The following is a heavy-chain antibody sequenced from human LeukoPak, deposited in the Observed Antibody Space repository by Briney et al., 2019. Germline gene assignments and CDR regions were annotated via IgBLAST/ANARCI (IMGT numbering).Heavy chain of an antibody. D-gene: IGHD6-13*01. CDR3: AKEGSSAGGYYYYMDV. V-gene: IGHV3-43D*03. CDR2: ISWDGGST. J-gene: IGHJ6*03. CDR1: GFTFDDYA. Sequence: GGSLRLSCAASGFTFDDYAMHWVRRAPGKGLEWVSLISWDGGSTYYADSVKGRFTISRDNSKNSLYLQMNSLRAEDTALYYCAKEGSSAGGYYYYMDVWGKGTTVTVSS.